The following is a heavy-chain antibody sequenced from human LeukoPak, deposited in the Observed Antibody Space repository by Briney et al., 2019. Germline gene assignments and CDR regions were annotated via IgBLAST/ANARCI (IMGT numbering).Heavy chain of an antibody. D-gene: IGHD2-15*01. CDR1: GGSISSSSYY. CDR3: ARHKIELGYCSGGSCYPFDY. Sequence: PSETLSLTCTLSGGSISSSSYYWGRIRQPPGKGLEWSRSIFYRGSTYHNPSLTRRVTISVDTSKPQFSLKLNSVTAADTAVYYCARHKIELGYCSGGSCYPFDYWGQGTLVTVSS. CDR2: IFYRGST. J-gene: IGHJ4*02. V-gene: IGHV4-39*01.